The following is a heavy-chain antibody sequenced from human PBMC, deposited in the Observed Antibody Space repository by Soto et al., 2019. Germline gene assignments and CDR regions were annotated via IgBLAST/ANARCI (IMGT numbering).Heavy chain of an antibody. D-gene: IGHD3-16*01. CDR1: GYTFTSYG. CDR3: AKVGKGPRGRNWFDP. CDR2: ISAYNGNT. Sequence: ASVKVSWKASGYTFTSYGISWVRQAPGQGLEWMGWISAYNGNTNYAQKLQGRVTMTTDTSTSTAYMELRSLRAEDTAVYYCAKVGKGPRGRNWFDPWGQGTLVTVSS. V-gene: IGHV1-18*04. J-gene: IGHJ5*02.